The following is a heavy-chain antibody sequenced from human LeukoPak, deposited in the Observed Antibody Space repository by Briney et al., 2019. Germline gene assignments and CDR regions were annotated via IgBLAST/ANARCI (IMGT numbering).Heavy chain of an antibody. V-gene: IGHV3-21*01. CDR2: ISSSSSYI. CDR3: ARGSLPKYYYDSSGYPDY. CDR1: GFTFNSYA. Sequence: GGSLRLSCAASGFTFNSYAMSWFRQAPGTGLEWVSSISSSSSYIYYADSVKGRFTISRDNAKNSLYLQMNSLRAEDTAVYYCARGSLPKYYYDSSGYPDYWGQGTLVTVSS. D-gene: IGHD3-22*01. J-gene: IGHJ4*02.